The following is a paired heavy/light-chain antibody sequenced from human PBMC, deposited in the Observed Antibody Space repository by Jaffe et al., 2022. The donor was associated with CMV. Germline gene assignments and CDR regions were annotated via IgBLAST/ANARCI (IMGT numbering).Heavy chain of an antibody. CDR3: ARDRFYYDSSGYLRGVYYFDY. CDR2: IYHSGST. Sequence: QVQLQESGPGLVKPSGTLSLTCAVSGGSISSSNWWSWVRQPPGKGLEWIGEIYHSGSTNYNPSLKSRVTISVDKSKNQFSLKLSSVTAADTAVYYCARDRFYYDSSGYLRGVYYFDYWGQGTLVTVSS. J-gene: IGHJ4*02. D-gene: IGHD3-22*01. V-gene: IGHV4-4*02. CDR1: GGSISSSNW.
Light chain of an antibody. J-gene: IGKJ2*01. CDR3: QQRSNWPPS. Sequence: EIVLTQSPATLSLSPGERATLSCRASQSVSSYLAWYQQKPGQAPRLLIYDASNRATGIPARFSGSGSGTDFTLTISSLEPEDFAVYYCQQRSNWPPSFGQGTKLEIK. CDR2: DAS. V-gene: IGKV3-11*01. CDR1: QSVSSY.